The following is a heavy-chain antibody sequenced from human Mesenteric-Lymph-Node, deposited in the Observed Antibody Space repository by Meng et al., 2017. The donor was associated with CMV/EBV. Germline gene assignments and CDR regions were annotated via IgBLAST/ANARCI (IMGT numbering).Heavy chain of an antibody. J-gene: IGHJ4*02. Sequence: ASVKVSCKASGYTLSGYYVHWVRQAPGQGLEWMAWIDPNSGGTNYAQKFQGRVSVTRERSINTAYMELSRLTSDDTAVYYCARDDYNSGTYIDLWGQGTLDTVSS. CDR1: GYTLSGYY. CDR2: IDPNSGGT. D-gene: IGHD3-10*01. CDR3: ARDDYNSGTYIDL. V-gene: IGHV1-2*02.